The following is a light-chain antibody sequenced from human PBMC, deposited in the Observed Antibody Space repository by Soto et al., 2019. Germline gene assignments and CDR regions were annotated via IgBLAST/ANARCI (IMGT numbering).Light chain of an antibody. CDR1: SSDVGGYNY. J-gene: IGLJ1*01. Sequence: QPVLTQPPSASGSPGQSVAISCTGTSSDVGGYNYVSWYQQLPGKAPKLMIYEVNKRPSGVPDRFSGSKSGNTASLTVSGLQAEDEADYYCSSYAGSSNVFGTGTKLTVL. CDR2: EVN. V-gene: IGLV2-8*01. CDR3: SSYAGSSNV.